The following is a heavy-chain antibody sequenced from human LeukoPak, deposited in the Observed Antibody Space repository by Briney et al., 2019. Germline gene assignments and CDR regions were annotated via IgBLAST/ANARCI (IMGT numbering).Heavy chain of an antibody. CDR2: IYHSGST. Sequence: SETLSLTCNVSGYSISSGYYWGWIRQPPGTGLEWIGSIYHSGSTYYNPSLKSRVTISVDTSKNQLSLKLSSVTAADTAMYYCAREGTYYYDLGSHYSGYNWFDPWGQGTLVAVSS. CDR1: GYSISSGYY. CDR3: AREGTYYYDLGSHYSGYNWFDP. J-gene: IGHJ5*02. D-gene: IGHD3-10*01. V-gene: IGHV4-38-2*02.